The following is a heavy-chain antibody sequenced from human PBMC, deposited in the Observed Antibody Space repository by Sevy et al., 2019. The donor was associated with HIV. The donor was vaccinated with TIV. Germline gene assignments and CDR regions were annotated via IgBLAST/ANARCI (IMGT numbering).Heavy chain of an antibody. J-gene: IGHJ3*02. CDR1: GYTFTSYY. V-gene: IGHV1-46*01. CDR3: ARDGEITMVRGVVKLGGAFDI. CDR2: INPSGGST. D-gene: IGHD3-10*01. Sequence: ASVKVSCKASGYTFTSYYMHWVRQAPGQGLEWMGIINPSGGSTSYAQKFQGRVTMTRDTSTSTVYIELSSLRSEDTAVYYCARDGEITMVRGVVKLGGAFDIWGQGTMVTVSS.